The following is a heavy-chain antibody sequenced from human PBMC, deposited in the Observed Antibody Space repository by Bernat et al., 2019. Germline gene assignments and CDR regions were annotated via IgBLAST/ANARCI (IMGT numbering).Heavy chain of an antibody. J-gene: IGHJ3*02. V-gene: IGHV3-66*01. CDR1: GFTVSDNY. D-gene: IGHD3-22*01. CDR3: ARGGTTNYYDSSGIPDAFDI. CDR2: ICSDGST. Sequence: DVQLVESGGGLVQPGGSLRLSCAASGFTVSDNYMNWVRQAPGKGLEWVSVICSDGSTHYADSVRGRFTISRDSSKNTLYLQMNRLRDEDTAVYHCARGGTTNYYDSSGIPDAFDIWGQGTMVTVSS.